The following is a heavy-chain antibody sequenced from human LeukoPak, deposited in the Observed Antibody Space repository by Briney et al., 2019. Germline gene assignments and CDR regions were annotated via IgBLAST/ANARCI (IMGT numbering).Heavy chain of an antibody. D-gene: IGHD3-3*01. Sequence: ASVKVSCKASGYTFTSYDINWVRQATGQGLEWMGWMNPNSGNTGYAQKFQGRVTMTRNTSISTAYMELSSLRSEDTAVYYCARVGYDFWSGYLDHYYYYYMDVWGKGTTVTVSS. J-gene: IGHJ6*03. V-gene: IGHV1-8*01. CDR1: GYTFTSYD. CDR3: ARVGYDFWSGYLDHYYYYYMDV. CDR2: MNPNSGNT.